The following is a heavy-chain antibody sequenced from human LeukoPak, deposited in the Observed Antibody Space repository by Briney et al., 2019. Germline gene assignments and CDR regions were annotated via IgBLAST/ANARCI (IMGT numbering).Heavy chain of an antibody. D-gene: IGHD2-15*01. Sequence: PGGSLRLSCAASGFTVSVDYMNWLRQAPGKGLEWVSYISPDSRDTNYIDSVKGRFIISRDNARNSLFLQMNSLRAEDTAVYYCARTARLLGHWGQGTLVTVSS. CDR1: GFTVSVDY. J-gene: IGHJ4*02. V-gene: IGHV3-11*06. CDR2: ISPDSRDT. CDR3: ARTARLLGH.